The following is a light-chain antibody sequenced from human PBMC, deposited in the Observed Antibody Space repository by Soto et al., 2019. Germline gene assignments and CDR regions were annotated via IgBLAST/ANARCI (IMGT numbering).Light chain of an antibody. Sequence: IVFTQSAATLPLSRGELPTLSCRASQSVSRYLAWYQQKPGQAPRLLIYAASNRAIGTPARFSGSGSGTDFTLTISRLEPEDFAVYYCQQYGSSGTFGQGTKVDI. J-gene: IGKJ1*01. V-gene: IGKV3-20*01. CDR1: QSVSRY. CDR3: QQYGSSGT. CDR2: AAS.